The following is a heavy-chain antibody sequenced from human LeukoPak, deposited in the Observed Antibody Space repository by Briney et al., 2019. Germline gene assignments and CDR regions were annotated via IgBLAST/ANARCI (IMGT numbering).Heavy chain of an antibody. CDR1: GYTFTSYG. J-gene: IGHJ4*02. Sequence: GASVKVSCKASGYTFTSYGISWVRQAPGQGLEWMGGFDPEDGETIYAQKFQGRVTMTEDTSTDTAYMELSSLRSEDTAVYYCATGMYYYDSSGFYWGQGTLVTVSS. CDR2: FDPEDGET. D-gene: IGHD3-22*01. CDR3: ATGMYYYDSSGFY. V-gene: IGHV1-24*01.